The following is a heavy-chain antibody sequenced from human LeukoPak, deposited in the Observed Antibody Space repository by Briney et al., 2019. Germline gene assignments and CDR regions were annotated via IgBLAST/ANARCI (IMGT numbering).Heavy chain of an antibody. D-gene: IGHD3-10*01. CDR2: IQYDGSNK. Sequence: QPGGSLRLSCVASGFTLSSYDMHWVRQAPGKGLEWVTFIQYDGSNKYYVDSVKGRFTISRDNSKNTVYLQMSSLTTEDTAVYYCARSLIKVRGYDYWGQGTLVTVSS. J-gene: IGHJ4*02. CDR1: GFTLSSYD. V-gene: IGHV3-30*02. CDR3: ARSLIKVRGYDY.